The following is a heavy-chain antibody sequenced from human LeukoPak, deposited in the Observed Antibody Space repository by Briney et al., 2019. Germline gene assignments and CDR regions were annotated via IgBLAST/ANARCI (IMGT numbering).Heavy chain of an antibody. CDR1: GFTFSSYG. Sequence: GGSLRLSCAASGFTFSSYGMHWVRQAPGKGLEWVAFIRYDGSNKYYADSVKGRFTISRDNSKNTLYLQMNSLRAEDTAVYYCAKDLDPIVVVPAAPGSGFDPWGQGTLVTVSS. CDR2: IRYDGSNK. V-gene: IGHV3-30*02. D-gene: IGHD2-2*01. J-gene: IGHJ5*02. CDR3: AKDLDPIVVVPAAPGSGFDP.